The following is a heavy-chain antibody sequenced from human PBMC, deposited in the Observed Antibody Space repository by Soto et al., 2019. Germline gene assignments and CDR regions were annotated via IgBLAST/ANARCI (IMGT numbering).Heavy chain of an antibody. Sequence: EVQLVESGGGLVKPGGSLRLACAASGFTLRTAWMNWVRQAPGKGLEWVGRIKRESDGGTTDYGVSVRGRFTISRDESQTTLYQQVNSLGTEDTAVYYCATEPYFYDSSGVDVWGQGTTVTVSS. V-gene: IGHV3-15*07. CDR2: IKRESDGGTT. CDR3: ATEPYFYDSSGVDV. CDR1: GFTLRTAW. J-gene: IGHJ6*02.